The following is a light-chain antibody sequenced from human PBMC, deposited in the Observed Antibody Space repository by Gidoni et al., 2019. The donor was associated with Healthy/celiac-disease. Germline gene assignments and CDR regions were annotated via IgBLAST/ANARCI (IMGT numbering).Light chain of an antibody. J-gene: IGLJ3*02. CDR3: QVWDSSSDHRV. CDR2: DDR. V-gene: IGLV3-21*02. Sequence: SYVLTQPPSVSVAPGQTARITCGGNNIGSKSVHWYQQKPSQAPVLVVYDDRDRPSGIPERFSGSNSGNTATLTISRVEAGYEADYYCQVWDSSSDHRVFGGGTKLTVL. CDR1: NIGSKS.